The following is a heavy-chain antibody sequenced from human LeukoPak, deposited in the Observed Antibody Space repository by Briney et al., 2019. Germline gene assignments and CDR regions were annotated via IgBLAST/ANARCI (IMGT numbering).Heavy chain of an antibody. CDR1: GGSISRYY. CDR2: IYTSGST. V-gene: IGHV4-4*07. Sequence: KASETLSLTCTVSGGSISRYYWNWIRQPAGKGLEWIGRIYTSGSTNDNPSLKSRVTMSVDKSKNQFSLKLNSVTAADTAVYYCARDRGGGDSFDYWGQGTLVTVSS. D-gene: IGHD2-21*02. CDR3: ARDRGGGDSFDY. J-gene: IGHJ4*02.